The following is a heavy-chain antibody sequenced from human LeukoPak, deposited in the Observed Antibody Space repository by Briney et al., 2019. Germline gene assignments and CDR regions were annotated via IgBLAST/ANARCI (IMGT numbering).Heavy chain of an antibody. Sequence: ASVKVSCKASGYTFTSYGISWVRQALGQGLEWMGWISAYNGNTNYAQKLQGRVTMTTDTSTSTAYMELRSLRSDDTAVYYCARDGRGIAAYYFDYWGQGTLVTVSS. CDR3: ARDGRGIAAYYFDY. CDR1: GYTFTSYG. D-gene: IGHD6-25*01. CDR2: ISAYNGNT. V-gene: IGHV1-18*01. J-gene: IGHJ4*02.